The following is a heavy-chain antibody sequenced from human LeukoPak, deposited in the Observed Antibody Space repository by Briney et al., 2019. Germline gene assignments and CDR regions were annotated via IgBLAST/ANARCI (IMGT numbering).Heavy chain of an antibody. CDR2: MNPTSGNT. V-gene: IGHV1-8*01. CDR1: GYTFTSYD. Sequence: ASVKVSCKTSGYTFTSYDISWVRQAPGQGPEWMGWMNPTSGNTGYAQKFQGRVTMTRNTSLSTAYMELSSLRSDDTAIYYCARTYYYESSGYSRGWFDPWGQGTLVTVSS. D-gene: IGHD3-22*01. J-gene: IGHJ5*02. CDR3: ARTYYYESSGYSRGWFDP.